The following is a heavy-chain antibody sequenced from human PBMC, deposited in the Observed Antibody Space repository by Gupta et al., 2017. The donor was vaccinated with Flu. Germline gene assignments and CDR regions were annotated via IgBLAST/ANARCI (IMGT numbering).Heavy chain of an antibody. CDR1: SYA. V-gene: IGHV3-23*01. CDR2: ISGGGTTT. J-gene: IGHJ6*02. D-gene: IGHD3-10*01. Sequence: SYAMNWVRQAPGKGLELVSVISGGGTTTYYADAVQCRFTISRDDSKNTLDLQMNSLRVAGTAVYYCANSHHGENTFYGMPGWGQGTTVTVFS. CDR3: ANSHHGENTFYGMPG.